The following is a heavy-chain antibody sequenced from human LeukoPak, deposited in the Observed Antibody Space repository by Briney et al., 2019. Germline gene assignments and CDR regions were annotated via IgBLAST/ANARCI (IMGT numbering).Heavy chain of an antibody. CDR2: IYYSGST. J-gene: IGHJ3*02. Sequence: SETLSLTCTVSGGSISSSSYYWGWIRQPPGKGLEWIGSIYYSGSTNYNPSLKSRVTISVDTSKNQFSLKLSSVTAADTAVYYCARATLSGSDAFDIWGQGTMVTVSS. V-gene: IGHV4-39*07. CDR3: ARATLSGSDAFDI. CDR1: GGSISSSSYY. D-gene: IGHD3-10*01.